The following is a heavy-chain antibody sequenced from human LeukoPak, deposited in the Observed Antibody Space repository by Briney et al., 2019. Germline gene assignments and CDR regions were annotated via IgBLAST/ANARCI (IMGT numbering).Heavy chain of an antibody. CDR3: XKXDXXXXYFQX. V-gene: IGHV3-23*01. CDR1: GFTFSNYA. Sequence: GGSLRLSCAASGFTFSNYAMSWVRQAPGTGLEWVATITVGVLSTLYTHSVKGRFTISRDNSKNTLYLQMNSLRADDTAVYYXXKXDXXXXYFQXXGQGTLVTVSS. CDR2: ITVGVLST. J-gene: IGHJ1*01.